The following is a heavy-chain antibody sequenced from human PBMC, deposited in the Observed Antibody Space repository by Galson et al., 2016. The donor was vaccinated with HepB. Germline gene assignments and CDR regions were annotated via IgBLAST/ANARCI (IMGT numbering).Heavy chain of an antibody. Sequence: TLSLTCTVSGDSMSSGDYYWSWIRQHPGKGLELIGYIYNSGSTYYRPSLKSRVSISVDTSRNQFSLKLSSVTAADTAVYFCARPLAYCSGGSCFFWGWFDPWGQGALVTVSS. V-gene: IGHV4-31*03. CDR2: IYNSGST. D-gene: IGHD2-15*01. CDR1: GDSMSSGDYY. J-gene: IGHJ5*02. CDR3: ARPLAYCSGGSCFFWGWFDP.